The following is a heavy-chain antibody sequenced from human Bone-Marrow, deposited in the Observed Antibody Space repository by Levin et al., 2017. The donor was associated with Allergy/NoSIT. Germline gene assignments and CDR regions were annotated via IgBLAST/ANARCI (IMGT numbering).Heavy chain of an antibody. CDR2: ISASGDKT. CDR1: GFTFGMCA. D-gene: IGHD6-13*01. CDR3: ARDKDGSSWFSYYHFGMDV. J-gene: IGHJ6*02. V-gene: IGHV3-23*01. Sequence: GGSLRLSCAASGFTFGMCAMSWVRQAPGKGLEWVSGISASGDKTYYGDSVKGRFTISRDNSKNTLYLQMNSLRAEDMALYYCARDKDGSSWFSYYHFGMDVWGQGTTVTVSS.